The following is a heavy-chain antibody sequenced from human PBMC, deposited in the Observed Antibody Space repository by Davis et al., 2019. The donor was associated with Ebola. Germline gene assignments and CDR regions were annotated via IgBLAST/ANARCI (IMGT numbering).Heavy chain of an antibody. D-gene: IGHD4-17*01. CDR2: NSCSSRNI. J-gene: IGHJ4*02. Sequence: GGPLRPPCTVPGTAFPTNSMHWVRQAPAKGSQWVAQNSCSSRNIYYADSVKVRFTISRDNAKNALYLQMNSLRDEDTAVYYCARGVLTTVHTLGGWGQGTLVTVSS. V-gene: IGHV3-48*02. CDR3: ARGVLTTVHTLGG. CDR1: GTAFPTNS.